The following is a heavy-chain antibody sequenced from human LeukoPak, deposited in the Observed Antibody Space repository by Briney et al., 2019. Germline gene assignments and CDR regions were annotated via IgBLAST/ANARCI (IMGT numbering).Heavy chain of an antibody. CDR3: AVVPAGPIDY. D-gene: IGHD2-2*01. Sequence: ASVTVSFTASGYTFTGYYMHWVRQAPGQGLEWMGWINPNSGGTNYAQKFQGRVTMTRDTSISTAYMELSRLRSDDTAVYYCAVVPAGPIDYWGQGTLVTVSS. CDR1: GYTFTGYY. V-gene: IGHV1-2*02. J-gene: IGHJ4*02. CDR2: INPNSGGT.